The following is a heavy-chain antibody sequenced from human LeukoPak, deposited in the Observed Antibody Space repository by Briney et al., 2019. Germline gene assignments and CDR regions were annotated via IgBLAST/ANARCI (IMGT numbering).Heavy chain of an antibody. CDR2: IYYSGST. D-gene: IGHD6-19*01. V-gene: IGHV4-59*01. Sequence: SETLSLTCTVSGGFISSYYWSWIRQPPGKGLEWIGYIYYSGSTNYNPSLKSRVTISVDTSKNQFSLKLSSVTAADTAVYYCASSSSGWYYYWGQGTLVTVSS. CDR3: ASSSSGWYYY. J-gene: IGHJ4*02. CDR1: GGFISSYY.